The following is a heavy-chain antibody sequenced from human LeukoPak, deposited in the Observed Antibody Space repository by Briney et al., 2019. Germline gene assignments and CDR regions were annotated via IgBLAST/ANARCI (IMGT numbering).Heavy chain of an antibody. CDR3: ARDSRSDAFDI. Sequence: ASVKVSCKASGYTFTSHGISWVRQAPGQGLEWMGWINAYIGNTNYAQKLQGRVTMTTDTSTSTAYMELRSLRSDDTAVYYCARDSRSDAFDIWGQGTMVTVSS. CDR2: INAYIGNT. CDR1: GYTFTSHG. J-gene: IGHJ3*02. V-gene: IGHV1-18*01.